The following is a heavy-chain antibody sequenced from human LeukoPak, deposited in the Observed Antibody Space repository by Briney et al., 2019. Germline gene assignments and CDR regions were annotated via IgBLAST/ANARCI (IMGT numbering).Heavy chain of an antibody. D-gene: IGHD3-22*01. J-gene: IGHJ4*02. CDR1: GYTFTSYG. Sequence: ASVKVSCKASGYTFTSYGISRVRQAPGQGLEWMGWISAYNGNTNYAQKLQGRVTMTTDTSTSTAYMELRSLRSDDTAVYYCARVVPEYYYDSSGYYYYYWGQGTLVTVSS. V-gene: IGHV1-18*01. CDR3: ARVVPEYYYDSSGYYYYY. CDR2: ISAYNGNT.